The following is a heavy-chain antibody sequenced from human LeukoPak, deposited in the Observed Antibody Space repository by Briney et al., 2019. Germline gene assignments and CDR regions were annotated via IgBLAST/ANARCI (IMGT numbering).Heavy chain of an antibody. D-gene: IGHD6-19*01. V-gene: IGHV4-59*08. CDR3: ARYEMAALDY. CDR2: IYYSGST. J-gene: IGHJ4*02. Sequence: TTSETLSLTCTVSGGSISSYYWSWIRQPPGKGLEWIGYIYYSGSTNYNPSLKSRVTISVDTSKNQFSLKLSSVTAADTAVYYCARYEMAALDYWGQGTLVTVSS. CDR1: GGSISSYY.